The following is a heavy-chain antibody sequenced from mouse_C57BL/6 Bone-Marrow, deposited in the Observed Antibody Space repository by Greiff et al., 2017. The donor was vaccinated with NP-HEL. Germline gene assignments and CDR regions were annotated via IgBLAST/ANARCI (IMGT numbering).Heavy chain of an antibody. V-gene: IGHV5-9-1*02. CDR1: GFTFSSYA. CDR3: TRGDGYSGNYAMDY. D-gene: IGHD2-3*01. CDR2: ISSGGDYI. Sequence: EVKLMESGEGLVKPGGSLKLSCAASGFTFSSYAMSWVRQTPEKRLEWVAYISSGGDYIYYADTVKGRFTISRDNARNTLYLQMSSLKSEDTAMYYCTRGDGYSGNYAMDYWGQGTSVTVSS. J-gene: IGHJ4*01.